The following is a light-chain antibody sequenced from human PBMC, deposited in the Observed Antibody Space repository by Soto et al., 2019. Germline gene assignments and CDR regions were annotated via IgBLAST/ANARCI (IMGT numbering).Light chain of an antibody. V-gene: IGLV2-14*03. CDR2: DVS. J-gene: IGLJ1*01. Sequence: HSVLNKPAAGFGGPGQSITISRPGTKRDGGGYNSVSWYQHRPGKAPKLMIFDVSDRPSGVSSRFSGSKSGNTASLTISGLQAEDDADYYCSSYTTSSTPHYVFGPGTKVTVL. CDR1: KRDGGGYNS. CDR3: SSYTTSSTPHYV.